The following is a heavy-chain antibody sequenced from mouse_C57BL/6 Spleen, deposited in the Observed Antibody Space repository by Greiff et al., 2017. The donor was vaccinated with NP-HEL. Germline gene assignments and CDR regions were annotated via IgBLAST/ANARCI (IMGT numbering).Heavy chain of an antibody. J-gene: IGHJ2*01. CDR3: ARSGYDGYSYFDY. V-gene: IGHV1-63*01. CDR1: GYTFTNYW. D-gene: IGHD2-3*01. CDR2: IYPGGGYT. Sequence: QVQLQQSGAELVRPGTSVKMSCKASGYTFTNYWIGWAKQRPGHGLEWIGDIYPGGGYTNYNEKFKGKAPLTANKSSSTAYMQFSSLTSEDSAIYYCARSGYDGYSYFDYWGQGTTLTVSS.